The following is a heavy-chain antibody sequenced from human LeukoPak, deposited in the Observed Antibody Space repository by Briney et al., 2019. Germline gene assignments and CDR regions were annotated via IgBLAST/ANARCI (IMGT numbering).Heavy chain of an antibody. D-gene: IGHD3-3*01. CDR1: GFTFSSHG. V-gene: IGHV3-33*01. Sequence: GGSLRLSCAPSGFTFSSHGMHCVRQAPGTGLEWLAVLWYDGRTKYYAESVKGRFTSSRDNYKNTLYLQMNSLRAEDRGVYYCAREPSPLNNVWSGPIRLGAFDIWGQGTMVTVSS. CDR3: AREPSPLNNVWSGPIRLGAFDI. J-gene: IGHJ3*02. CDR2: LWYDGRTK.